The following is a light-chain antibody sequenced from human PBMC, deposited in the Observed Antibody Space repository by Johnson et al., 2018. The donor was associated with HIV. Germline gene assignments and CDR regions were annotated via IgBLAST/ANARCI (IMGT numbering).Light chain of an antibody. CDR2: ENN. CDR3: GTWDSSLSAYV. V-gene: IGLV1-51*02. J-gene: IGLJ1*01. Sequence: QSVLTQPPSVSAAPGQKVTISCSGSSSNIGNNYVSWYQQLPGTAPKLLIYENNKRPSGIPDRFSGSKSGTSATLGIPRLQTGDEADYYCGTWDSSLSAYVFGTGTKVTVL. CDR1: SSNIGNNY.